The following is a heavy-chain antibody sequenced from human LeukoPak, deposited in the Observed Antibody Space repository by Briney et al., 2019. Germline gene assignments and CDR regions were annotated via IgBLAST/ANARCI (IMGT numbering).Heavy chain of an antibody. V-gene: IGHV3-30-3*01. D-gene: IGHD2-15*01. J-gene: IGHJ4*02. CDR2: ISYDGSIK. CDR1: GFIFSNYA. Sequence: GGSLRLSCAASGFIFSNYAIHWVRQTPGKGLEWVAVISYDGSIKFYADSVNGRFTISRDNSENTLYLQMNSLRAEDTAVYYCARAVVVSSYFDYWGQGTLVTVSS. CDR3: ARAVVVSSYFDY.